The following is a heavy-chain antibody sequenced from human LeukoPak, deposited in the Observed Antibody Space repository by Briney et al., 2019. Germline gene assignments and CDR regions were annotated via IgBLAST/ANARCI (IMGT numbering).Heavy chain of an antibody. CDR2: ISGSGGST. CDR1: GFTFSSYA. CDR3: ASTTRGGTYYYYMDV. D-gene: IGHD1-1*01. J-gene: IGHJ6*03. V-gene: IGHV3-23*01. Sequence: GGSLRLSCAASGFTFSSYAMSWVRQAPGKGLEWVSAISGSGGSTYYADSVKGRFTISRDNSKNTLYLQMNSLRAEDTAVYYCASTTRGGTYYYYMDVWGKGTTVTISS.